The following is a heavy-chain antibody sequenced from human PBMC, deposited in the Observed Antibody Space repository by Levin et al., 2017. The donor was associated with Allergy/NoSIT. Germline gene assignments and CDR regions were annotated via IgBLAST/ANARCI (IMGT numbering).Heavy chain of an antibody. CDR2: ISYDGSNK. J-gene: IGHJ3*02. CDR1: GFTFSSYA. V-gene: IGHV3-30-3*01. D-gene: IGHD3-16*02. CDR3: ARGLLKRGLRLGELSENDAFDI. Sequence: GESLKISCAASGFTFSSYAMHWVRQAPGKGLEWVAVISYDGSNKYYADSVKGRFTISRDNSKKTLYLQMNSLRAEDTAVYYCARGLLKRGLRLGELSENDAFDIWGQGIMVTVSS.